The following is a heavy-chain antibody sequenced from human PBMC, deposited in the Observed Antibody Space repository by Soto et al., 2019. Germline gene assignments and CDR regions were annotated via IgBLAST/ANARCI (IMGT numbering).Heavy chain of an antibody. Sequence: QVQLVQSGAEVKKPGASVKVSCKASGYTFTSYDINWVRQATGQGLECMGWMNPNSGNTGYAQKFQGRVTMTRNTSIRTAYMALSSLRSEDTAVYYCARAVYYYGSGSLIDYWGQGTLGTVSS. V-gene: IGHV1-8*01. J-gene: IGHJ4*02. D-gene: IGHD3-10*01. CDR2: MNPNSGNT. CDR1: GYTFTSYD. CDR3: ARAVYYYGSGSLIDY.